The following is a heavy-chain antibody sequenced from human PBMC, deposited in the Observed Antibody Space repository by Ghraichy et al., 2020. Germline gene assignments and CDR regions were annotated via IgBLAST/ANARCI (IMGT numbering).Heavy chain of an antibody. CDR1: GGSISGFF. D-gene: IGHD4/OR15-4a*01. J-gene: IGHJ3*02. V-gene: IGHV4-4*08. Sequence: SETLSLTCTVSGGSISGFFWGWVRQSPEMGLEWIAFIFNSGSTDSNPSLKSRVTMSVDTSRNQFSLRLNSVTAADTAIYYCARYKSCGSNCARAFDIWGQGTMVTVSS. CDR3: ARYKSCGSNCARAFDI. CDR2: IFNSGST.